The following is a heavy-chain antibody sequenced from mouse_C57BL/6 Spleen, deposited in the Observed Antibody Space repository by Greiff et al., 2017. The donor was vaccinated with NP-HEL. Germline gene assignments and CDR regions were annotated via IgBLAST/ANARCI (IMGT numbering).Heavy chain of an antibody. Sequence: VQLQQSGAELARPGASVKLSCKASGYTFTSYGISWVKQRTGQGLEWIGEIYPRSGNTYYNEKFKGKATLTADKSSSTAYMELRSLTSEDSAVFFCARAWDLYAMDYWGQGTSVTVSS. V-gene: IGHV1-81*01. CDR1: GYTFTSYG. CDR3: ARAWDLYAMDY. D-gene: IGHD4-1*01. J-gene: IGHJ4*01. CDR2: IYPRSGNT.